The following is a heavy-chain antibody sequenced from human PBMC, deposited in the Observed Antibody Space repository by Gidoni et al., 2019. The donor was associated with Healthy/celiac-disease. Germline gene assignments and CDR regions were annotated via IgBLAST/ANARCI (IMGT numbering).Heavy chain of an antibody. Sequence: QLQLQESGSGLVKPSETLSLTCTVSGGSISSSSYYWGWIRQPPGKGLEWIGSIYYSGSTYYNPSLKSRVTISVDTSKNQFSLKLSSVTAADTAVYYCARLVAPNYYDSSGYYWFDYWGQGTLVTVSS. CDR1: GGSISSSSYY. D-gene: IGHD3-22*01. CDR3: ARLVAPNYYDSSGYYWFDY. V-gene: IGHV4-39*01. J-gene: IGHJ4*02. CDR2: IYYSGST.